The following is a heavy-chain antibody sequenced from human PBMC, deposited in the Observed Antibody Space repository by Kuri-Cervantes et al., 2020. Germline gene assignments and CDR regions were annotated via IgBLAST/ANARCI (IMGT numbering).Heavy chain of an antibody. CDR2: IRYDGGNK. V-gene: IGHV3-30*02. CDR1: GFTFDDYA. J-gene: IGHJ4*02. CDR3: AKDLELPGATVFDH. Sequence: GGSLRLSCAASGFTFDDYAMHWVRQAPGKGLEWVAYIRYDGGNKNYGDSVKGRFTISRDNSKNTLYLQMNSLRAEDTVVYYCAKDLELPGATVFDHWGQGTLVAVSS. D-gene: IGHD3-3*01.